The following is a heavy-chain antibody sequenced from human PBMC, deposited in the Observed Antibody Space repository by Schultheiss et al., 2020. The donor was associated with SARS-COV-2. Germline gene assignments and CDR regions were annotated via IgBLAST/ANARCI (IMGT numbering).Heavy chain of an antibody. Sequence: GGSLRLSCAASGFTFSSYAMHWVRQAPGKGLEWVAVISYDGSNKYYADSVKGRFTISRDNSKNTLYLQMNSLRAEDTAVYYCAKTYYYDSSGHHFDYWGQGTLVTVSS. CDR1: GFTFSSYA. J-gene: IGHJ4*02. V-gene: IGHV3-30-3*02. CDR2: ISYDGSNK. D-gene: IGHD3-22*01. CDR3: AKTYYYDSSGHHFDY.